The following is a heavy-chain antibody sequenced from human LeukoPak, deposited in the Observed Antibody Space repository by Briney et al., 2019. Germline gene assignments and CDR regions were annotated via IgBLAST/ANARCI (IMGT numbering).Heavy chain of an antibody. J-gene: IGHJ4*02. CDR3: ARDARYYDSNGYPYFDY. D-gene: IGHD3-22*01. V-gene: IGHV4-31*03. CDR2: IYYSGST. CDR1: GGSISSGGYY. Sequence: SQTLSLTCTVSGGSISSGGYYWSWIRQHPGKGLEWIGYIYYSGSTYYNPSLKSRVTISVDTSKNQFSLKLSSVTAADTAVYYCARDARYYDSNGYPYFDYWGQGTLVTVSS.